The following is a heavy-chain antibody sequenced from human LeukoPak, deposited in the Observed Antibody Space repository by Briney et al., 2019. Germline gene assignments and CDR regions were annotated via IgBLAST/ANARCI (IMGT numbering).Heavy chain of an antibody. CDR2: IYPGDSDT. Sequence: GASLKISCKGSGYSFTTYWIGWVRQLPGKGLEWMGIIYPGDSDTRYSPSFQGQVTMSADKSITTAYLQWSSLKASDTAVYYCASANRRGYSYGSDAFDIWGQGTMVTVSS. V-gene: IGHV5-51*01. D-gene: IGHD5-18*01. CDR1: GYSFTTYW. J-gene: IGHJ3*02. CDR3: ASANRRGYSYGSDAFDI.